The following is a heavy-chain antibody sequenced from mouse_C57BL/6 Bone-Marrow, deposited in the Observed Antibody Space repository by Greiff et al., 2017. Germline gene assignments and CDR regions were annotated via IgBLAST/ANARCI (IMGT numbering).Heavy chain of an antibody. CDR3: TRSSYYYGSGGY. D-gene: IGHD1-1*01. J-gene: IGHJ2*01. Sequence: EVQLQQSGTVLARPGASVKMSCKTSGYTFTSYWMHWVKQRPGQGLEWIGAIYPGNSDTSYNQKFKGKAKLTAVTSASTAYMELSSLTNEDSAVYYCTRSSYYYGSGGYWGQGTTLTVSS. CDR2: IYPGNSDT. V-gene: IGHV1-5*01. CDR1: GYTFTSYW.